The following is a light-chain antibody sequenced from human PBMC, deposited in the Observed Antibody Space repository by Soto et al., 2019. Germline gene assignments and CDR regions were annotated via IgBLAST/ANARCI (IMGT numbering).Light chain of an antibody. V-gene: IGKV3-20*01. CDR3: QQYGSSAPIT. J-gene: IGKJ5*01. CDR1: QSVSSSY. CDR2: GAS. Sequence: IVFSPSPGTGSWCPGERATLSCRAIQSVSSSYLAWYQQKPGQAPRLLIYGASIRATGIPDRFSGSGSETDFTLTISRLEPEDFALYYCQQYGSSAPITFGQRTRLEIK.